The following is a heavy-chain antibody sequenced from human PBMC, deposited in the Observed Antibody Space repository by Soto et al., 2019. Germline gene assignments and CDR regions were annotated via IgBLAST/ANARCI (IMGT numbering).Heavy chain of an antibody. CDR2: ISYDGSNK. V-gene: IGHV3-30-3*01. Sequence: QVQLVESGGGVVQPGRSLRLSCAASGFTFSSYAMHWVRQAPGKGLEWVAVISYDGSNKYYADSVKGRFTISRDNSKNTLYLQMNSLRAEDTAVYYCAREPSAAAGNVDYWGQGTLVTVSS. D-gene: IGHD6-13*01. J-gene: IGHJ4*02. CDR3: AREPSAAAGNVDY. CDR1: GFTFSSYA.